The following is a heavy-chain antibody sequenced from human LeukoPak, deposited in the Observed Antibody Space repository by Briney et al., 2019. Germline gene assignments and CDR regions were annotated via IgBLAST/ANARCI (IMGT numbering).Heavy chain of an antibody. J-gene: IGHJ4*02. V-gene: IGHV6-1*01. D-gene: IGHD3-10*01. CDR3: ARGPSGDQGLDS. CDR2: TYYRSRWYY. Sequence: SQTLSLTCAISGDSVSSNTAAWYWIRQSPPRGLEWLGRTYYRSRWYYEYAVSVRSRITINADTSKNHFSLQLNSVTPDDTAVYYCARGPSGDQGLDSWGQGTLVTVSS. CDR1: GDSVSSNTAA.